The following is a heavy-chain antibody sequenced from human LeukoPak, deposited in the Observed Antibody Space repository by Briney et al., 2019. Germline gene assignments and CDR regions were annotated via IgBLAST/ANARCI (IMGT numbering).Heavy chain of an antibody. CDR2: ISYDGSNK. Sequence: GGSLRLSCAASGFTFSSYAMHWVRQAPGKGLEWVAVISYDGSNKYYADSVKGRFTISRDNSKNTLYLQMNSLRAEDTAVYYCARGSVSLRFLEWFDYWGQGTLVTVSS. D-gene: IGHD3-3*01. V-gene: IGHV3-30-3*01. CDR1: GFTFSSYA. CDR3: ARGSVSLRFLEWFDY. J-gene: IGHJ4*02.